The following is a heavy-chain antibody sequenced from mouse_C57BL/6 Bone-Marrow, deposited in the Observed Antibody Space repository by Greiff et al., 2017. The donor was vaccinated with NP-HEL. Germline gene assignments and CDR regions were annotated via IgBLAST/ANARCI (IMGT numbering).Heavy chain of an antibody. CDR3: ARRGVVAYMDY. CDR2: IPPNSGST. J-gene: IGHJ4*01. D-gene: IGHD1-1*01. Sequence: QVQLQQPGAELVKPGASVKLSCKASGYTFTSYWMHWVKQRPGQGLEWIGMIPPNSGSTNYNEKFKSKATMTVDKSSSTAYMQLRSLTSEDSAVYYCARRGVVAYMDYWGQGTSVTVSS. V-gene: IGHV1-64*01. CDR1: GYTFTSYW.